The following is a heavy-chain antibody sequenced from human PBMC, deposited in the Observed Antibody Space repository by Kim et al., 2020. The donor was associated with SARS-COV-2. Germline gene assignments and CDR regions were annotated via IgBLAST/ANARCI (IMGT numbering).Heavy chain of an antibody. J-gene: IGHJ4*02. V-gene: IGHV3-9*01. CDR2: ISWNSGST. Sequence: GGSLRLSCAASGFTFDDYAMHWVRQAPGKGLEWVSGISWNSGSTGYADSVKGRFTISRDNAKNSLHLQMNSLRVEDTALYYCAKDIGTDIVVVVAGSGAFDYWGQGTLVTVSS. CDR1: GFTFDDYA. CDR3: AKDIGTDIVVVVAGSGAFDY. D-gene: IGHD2-15*01.